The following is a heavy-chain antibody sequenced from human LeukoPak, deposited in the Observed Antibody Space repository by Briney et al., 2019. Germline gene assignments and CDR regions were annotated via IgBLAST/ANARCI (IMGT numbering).Heavy chain of an antibody. J-gene: IGHJ4*02. CDR3: AEGGITPDY. Sequence: GGSLRLSCAASGFTFSDSGMHWVRQAPGKGLEWVAIIWYDGSDKYYAESVKGRFTISRDNSKNTLYLQMNSLRAEDTAVYYCAEGGITPDYWGQGTLVAVSA. D-gene: IGHD4-23*01. CDR1: GFTFSDSG. CDR2: IWYDGSDK. V-gene: IGHV3-33*01.